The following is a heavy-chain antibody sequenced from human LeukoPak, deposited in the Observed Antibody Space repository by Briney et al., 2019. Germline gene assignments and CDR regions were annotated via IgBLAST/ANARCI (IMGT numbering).Heavy chain of an antibody. CDR3: ARGGYGDYVIVY. J-gene: IGHJ4*02. CDR2: ISSSSSYT. Sequence: PGGSLRLSCTASGFTFSDYYMSWIRQAPGKGLEWVSYISSSSSYTNYADSVKGRFTISRDNAKNSLYLQMNSLRAEDTAVYYCARGGYGDYVIVYWGQGTLVTVSS. V-gene: IGHV3-11*06. CDR1: GFTFSDYY. D-gene: IGHD4-17*01.